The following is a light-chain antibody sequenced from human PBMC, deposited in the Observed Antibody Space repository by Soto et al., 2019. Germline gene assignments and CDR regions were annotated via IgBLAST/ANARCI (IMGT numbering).Light chain of an antibody. Sequence: DLQMTQSPSSLSASVGDRVTITCRASQSISRNLNWYQHKPGKAPKLLIYAASSLQNGVPSRFSGGGSWTEFTLSISSLQPEDFGTYYCQQSYTTASITFGQGTRLEIK. CDR3: QQSYTTASIT. V-gene: IGKV1-39*01. CDR1: QSISRN. J-gene: IGKJ5*01. CDR2: AAS.